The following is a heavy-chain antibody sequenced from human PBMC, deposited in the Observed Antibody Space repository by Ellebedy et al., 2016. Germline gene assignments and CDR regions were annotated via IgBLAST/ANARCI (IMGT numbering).Heavy chain of an antibody. CDR3: ARGTNGGLLQSDFDH. Sequence: SEPLSLTCTVSGGSITYGDYYWSWIRQPPGKGLEWIGYLSNSWTTYYNPSLKSRAIISVDMSRNLFSLKVRSVTAADTAVYDCARGTNGGLLQSDFDHWGQGTLGTVSS. CDR1: GGSITYGDYY. V-gene: IGHV4-30-4*01. J-gene: IGHJ4*02. D-gene: IGHD4-23*01. CDR2: LSNSWTT.